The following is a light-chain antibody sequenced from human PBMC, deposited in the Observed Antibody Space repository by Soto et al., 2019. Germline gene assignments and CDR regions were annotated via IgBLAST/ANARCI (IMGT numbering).Light chain of an antibody. J-gene: IGLJ2*01. CDR3: TSYSGSSTSVL. CDR1: SSDVGGYNF. Sequence: QSALTQPASVSGSPGQSITISCTGTSSDVGGYNFVSWYLHHPGKAPKLMIFEVSNRPSGVSPRFSGSKSGDTASLTISGLQAEDEADYYCTSYSGSSTSVLFGGGTKLNVL. CDR2: EVS. V-gene: IGLV2-14*01.